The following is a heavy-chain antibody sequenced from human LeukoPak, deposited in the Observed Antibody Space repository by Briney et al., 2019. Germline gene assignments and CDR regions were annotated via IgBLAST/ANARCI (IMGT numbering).Heavy chain of an antibody. Sequence: SETLSLTCTVSGGSISGYYWSWIRQPPGKGLEWIGYIYYSGSTNYNPSLKSRVTISVDTSKNQFSLKLSSVTAADTAVYYCARSIAARPSDYWGQGTLVTVSS. CDR3: ARSIAARPSDY. D-gene: IGHD6-6*01. CDR1: GGSISGYY. V-gene: IGHV4-59*01. J-gene: IGHJ4*02. CDR2: IYYSGST.